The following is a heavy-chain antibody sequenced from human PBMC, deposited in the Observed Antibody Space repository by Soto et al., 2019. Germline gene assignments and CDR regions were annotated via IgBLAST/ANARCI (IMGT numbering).Heavy chain of an antibody. D-gene: IGHD6-19*01. CDR1: GGTFSNYA. Sequence: QVQLVQSGAEVKKPGSSVKVSCKASGGTFSNYAFSWVRQAPGQGLEWLGGIMPIFGRADYAPKFRGRVTITAGEPRSTAHMELSSLRIEDTAVYYCATWLKGAGSGRIDDSGMDVWGQGTTVTVSS. J-gene: IGHJ6*02. CDR3: ATWLKGAGSGRIDDSGMDV. V-gene: IGHV1-69*12. CDR2: IMPIFGRA.